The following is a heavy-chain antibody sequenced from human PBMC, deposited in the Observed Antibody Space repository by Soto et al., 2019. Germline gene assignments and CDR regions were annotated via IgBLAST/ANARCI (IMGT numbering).Heavy chain of an antibody. D-gene: IGHD6-6*01. CDR3: AREGESIAARPDYYYYYMDV. J-gene: IGHJ6*03. V-gene: IGHV4-59*02. CDR1: GDSVTSHY. CDR2: MHYTGFS. Sequence: SGTLSLTCSFSGDSVTSHYLTWIRQSPEKGLEWIGYMHYTGFSHYNPSLKSRLTISVDRSENQFTLQLTSVTAADTAVYYCAREGESIAARPDYYYYYMDVWGKGTTVTVSS.